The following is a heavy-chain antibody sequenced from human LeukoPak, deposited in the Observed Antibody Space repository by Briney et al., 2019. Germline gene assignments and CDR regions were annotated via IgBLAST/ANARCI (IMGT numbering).Heavy chain of an antibody. CDR1: GGSFSGYN. V-gene: IGHV4-34*01. CDR3: ARGTTVTTYYYDSSAGFAP. Sequence: SETLPLTAAAYGGSFSGYNWSWIRPPPGKGLEWIGEINHSGSTNYNPSLKSRVTISVDTSKNQFSLKQSSVTAADAAVYYCARGTTVTTYYYDSSAGFAPWGQGTLVTDSP. CDR2: INHSGST. J-gene: IGHJ5*02. D-gene: IGHD3-22*01.